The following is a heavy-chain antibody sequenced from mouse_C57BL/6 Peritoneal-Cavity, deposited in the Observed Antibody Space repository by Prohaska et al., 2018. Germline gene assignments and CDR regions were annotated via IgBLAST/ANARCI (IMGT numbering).Heavy chain of an antibody. J-gene: IGHJ3*01. CDR3: ATYYSNYWFAY. CDR1: GIDFSIYW. CDR2: INPDSSTI. D-gene: IGHD2-5*01. V-gene: IGHV4-1*01. Sequence: EVKLLQSGGGLVQPGGSLKLSCAASGIDFSIYWMSWVRRASGKGLEWIGEINPDSSTINYAPSLKDKFIISRDNAKNTLYLQMSKVRSEDTALYYCATYYSNYWFAYWGKGTLVTVSA.